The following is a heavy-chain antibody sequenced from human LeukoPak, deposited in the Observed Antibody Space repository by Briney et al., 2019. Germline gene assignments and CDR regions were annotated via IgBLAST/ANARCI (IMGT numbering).Heavy chain of an antibody. V-gene: IGHV4-59*01. CDR2: VHYSEST. Sequence: PSETLSLTCTVSGDSISSYFWSWIRQPPGKGLECIAYVHYSESTNYNPSLKSRVTISLDTAWNQFSLMLSSVTAADTALYYCARDRRWEQLHAFDLWGPGAMVTVSS. CDR1: GDSISSYF. J-gene: IGHJ3*01. D-gene: IGHD1-26*01. CDR3: ARDRRWEQLHAFDL.